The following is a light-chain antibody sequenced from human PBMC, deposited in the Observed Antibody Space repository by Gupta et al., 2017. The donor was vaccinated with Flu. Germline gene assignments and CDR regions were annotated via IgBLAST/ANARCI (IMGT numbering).Light chain of an antibody. V-gene: IGLV1-44*01. CDR3: AAWADSLHGHYV. CDR2: VNK. Sequence: VTISCSGRSSNIVSNTGNWYQKLPGTHPTLRIDVNKQRPSAVPDRFAFSKSGTYDSLALSGLQSEDEAEDYCAAWADSLHGHYVFGTGTQVPVL. J-gene: IGLJ1*01. CDR1: SSNIVSNT.